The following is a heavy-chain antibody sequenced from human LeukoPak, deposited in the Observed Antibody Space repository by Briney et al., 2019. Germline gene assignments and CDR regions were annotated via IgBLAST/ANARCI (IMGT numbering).Heavy chain of an antibody. D-gene: IGHD3-16*01. CDR3: ATFWGGSY. CDR1: GFMFSNYW. Sequence: AGGSLRLSCAASGFMFSNYWMSWVRQAPGKGLEWVANIKQDGSEKDYVDSVKGRFTISRDNAKNSLYLQMNSLRAEDTAVYYCATFWGGSYWGQGTLVTVSS. J-gene: IGHJ4*02. V-gene: IGHV3-7*01. CDR2: IKQDGSEK.